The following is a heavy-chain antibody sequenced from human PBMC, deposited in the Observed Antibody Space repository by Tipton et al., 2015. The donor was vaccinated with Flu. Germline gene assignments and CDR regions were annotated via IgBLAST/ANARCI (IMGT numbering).Heavy chain of an antibody. CDR2: INHSGST. CDR1: GGFFSGYY. CDR3: ARGGRAPLRSSWSNAFDI. J-gene: IGHJ3*02. D-gene: IGHD6-13*01. Sequence: TLSLTCAVYGGFFSGYYWSWIRQPPGKGLEWIGEINHSGSTNYNPSLKSRVTISVDTSKNQFSLKLSSVTAADTAVYYCARGGRAPLRSSWSNAFDIWGQGTMVTVSS. V-gene: IGHV4-34*01.